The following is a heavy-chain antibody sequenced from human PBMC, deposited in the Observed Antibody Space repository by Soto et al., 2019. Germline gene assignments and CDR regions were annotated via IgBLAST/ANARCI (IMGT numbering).Heavy chain of an antibody. CDR2: MNPNSGNT. CDR3: ARGRPHTAWVWGWFDP. J-gene: IGHJ5*02. CDR1: GYTLTSYD. V-gene: IGHV1-8*01. Sequence: ASVKVSCKASGYTLTSYDINWVRQATGQGLEWMGWMNPNSGNTGYAQKFQGRVTMTRNTSISTAYMELSSLRSEDTAVYYCARGRPHTAWVWGWFDPWGKETRVPVS. D-gene: IGHD3-16*01.